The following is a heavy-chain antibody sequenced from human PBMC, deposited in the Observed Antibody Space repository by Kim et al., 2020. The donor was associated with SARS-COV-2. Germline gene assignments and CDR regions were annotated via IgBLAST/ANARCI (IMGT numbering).Heavy chain of an antibody. J-gene: IGHJ6*01. D-gene: IGHD2-2*01. CDR2: IYYSGST. CDR3: GRAAVPLGSYYYYGMDV. V-gene: IGHV4-31*01. CDR1: GGSISSGGYN. Sequence: SETLSLTCTVSGGSISSGGYNWSWLRQHPGQGLEWNGYIYYSGSTYSNPYLKSTVTISVDTYKIQLSLNLSSATAAETAEYYCGRAAVPLGSYYYYGMDV.